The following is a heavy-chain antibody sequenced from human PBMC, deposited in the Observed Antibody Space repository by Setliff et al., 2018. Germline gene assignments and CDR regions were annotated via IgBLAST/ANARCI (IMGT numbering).Heavy chain of an antibody. Sequence: PSETLSLTCTVSGGSISSSSYYWGWIRQPPGKGLEWIGSIYYSGSTYYSPSLKSRVAISIDTSKNQFSLKLNSMTAADTAVYYCARLGGFYDGSGFPSYGMDVWGQGTTVTVSS. CDR1: GGSISSSSYY. J-gene: IGHJ6*02. CDR3: ARLGGFYDGSGFPSYGMDV. V-gene: IGHV4-39*07. D-gene: IGHD3-22*01. CDR2: IYYSGST.